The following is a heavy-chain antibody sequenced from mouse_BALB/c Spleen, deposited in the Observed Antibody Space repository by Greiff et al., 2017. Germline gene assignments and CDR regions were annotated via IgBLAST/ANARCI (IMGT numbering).Heavy chain of an antibody. CDR2: ISYDGSN. D-gene: IGHD2-3*01. J-gene: IGHJ2*01. CDR3: ARDDGYYPDY. Sequence: EVQLQQSGPGLVKPSQSLSLTCSVTGYSITSGYYWNWIRQFPGNKLEWMGYISYDGSNNYNPSLKNRISITRDTSKNQFFLKLNSVTTEDTATYYCARDDGYYPDYWGQGTTLTVSS. CDR1: GYSITSGYY. V-gene: IGHV3-6*02.